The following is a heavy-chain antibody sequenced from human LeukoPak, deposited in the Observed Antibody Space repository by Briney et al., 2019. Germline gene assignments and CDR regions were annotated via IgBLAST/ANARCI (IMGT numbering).Heavy chain of an antibody. CDR3: ARAGSGSYYGLYYFDY. J-gene: IGHJ4*02. CDR2: IISSSSYI. V-gene: IGHV3-21*01. Sequence: GGSLRLSCAASGFTFSSYSMNWVRQAPGKGLEWVSSIISSSSYIYYADSVKGRFTISRDNAKNSLYLQMNSLRAEDTAVYYCARAGSGSYYGLYYFDYWGQGTLVTVSS. CDR1: GFTFSSYS. D-gene: IGHD1-26*01.